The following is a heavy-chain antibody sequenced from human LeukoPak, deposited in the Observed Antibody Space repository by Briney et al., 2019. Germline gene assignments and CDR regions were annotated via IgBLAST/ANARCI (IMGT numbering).Heavy chain of an antibody. V-gene: IGHV3-7*01. CDR3: ARDYYDSSGYYHVGYFDY. J-gene: IGHJ4*02. CDR2: IKQDGSEK. D-gene: IGHD3-22*01. Sequence: GGSLRLSCAASGFTFSSYWMSWVRQAPGKGLEWAANIKQDGSEKYYVDSVKGRFTISRDNAKNSLYLQMNSLRAEDTAVYYRARDYYDSSGYYHVGYFDYWGQGTLVTVSS. CDR1: GFTFSSYW.